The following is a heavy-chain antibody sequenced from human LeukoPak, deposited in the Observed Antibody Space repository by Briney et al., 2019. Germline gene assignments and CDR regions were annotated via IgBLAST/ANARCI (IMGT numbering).Heavy chain of an antibody. CDR1: GGSISSYY. Sequence: KPSETLSLTCTVSGGSISSYYWSLIRQPPGKGLEWIGYIYYSGSTNYNPSLKSRVTISVDTSKNQFSLKLSSVTAADTAVYYCARGRVARGAFDIWGQGTMVTVSS. V-gene: IGHV4-59*01. D-gene: IGHD2-15*01. CDR2: IYYSGST. J-gene: IGHJ3*02. CDR3: ARGRVARGAFDI.